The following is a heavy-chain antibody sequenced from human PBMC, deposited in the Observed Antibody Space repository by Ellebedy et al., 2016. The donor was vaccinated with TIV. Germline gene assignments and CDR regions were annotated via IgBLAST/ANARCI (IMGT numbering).Heavy chain of an antibody. CDR2: INSDGSST. CDR1: GIIFSSYW. J-gene: IGHJ4*02. D-gene: IGHD1-26*01. CDR3: ATERSGSYYNY. V-gene: IGHV3-74*01. Sequence: GESLKISCAASGIIFSSYWTHWVRQAPGKGLVWVSRINSDGSSTTYADSVKGRFTISRDNAKNTVYLQMNSLRAEDPAVYYCATERSGSYYNYWGQGTLVTVSS.